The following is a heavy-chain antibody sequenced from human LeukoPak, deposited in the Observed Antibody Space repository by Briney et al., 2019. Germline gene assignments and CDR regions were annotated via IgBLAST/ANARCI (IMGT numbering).Heavy chain of an antibody. Sequence: GESLKISCKGSGYSFTSYWIGWVRQMPGKGLEWMGIIYPGDSDTRYSPSFQGQVTISADKSISTAYLQWSSLKASDTAMYYCARSTYYYDSSGYYYVYWGQGTLVTVSS. J-gene: IGHJ4*02. CDR1: GYSFTSYW. CDR3: ARSTYYYDSSGYYYVY. V-gene: IGHV5-51*01. D-gene: IGHD3-22*01. CDR2: IYPGDSDT.